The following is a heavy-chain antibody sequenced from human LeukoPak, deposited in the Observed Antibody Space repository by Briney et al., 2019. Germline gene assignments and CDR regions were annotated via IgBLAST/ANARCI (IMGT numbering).Heavy chain of an antibody. CDR3: AKEMGRFSSSPIDY. V-gene: IGHV3-23*01. D-gene: IGHD6-13*01. J-gene: IGHJ4*02. Sequence: GGSLRLSCAASGFTFSSYGMSWVRQAPGKGLEWVSTFSGSGGSTYYADSVKGRFTISRDNSKNTLYLQMNSLRAEDTAIYYCAKEMGRFSSSPIDYWGQGTLDTVSS. CDR1: GFTFSSYG. CDR2: FSGSGGST.